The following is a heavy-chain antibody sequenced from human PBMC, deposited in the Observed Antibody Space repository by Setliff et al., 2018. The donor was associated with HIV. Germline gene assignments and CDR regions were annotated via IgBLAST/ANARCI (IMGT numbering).Heavy chain of an antibody. CDR1: GYAFRDYY. V-gene: IGHV1-69-2*01. J-gene: IGHJ4*02. CDR2: VDPKDGET. Sequence: ASVKVSCKASGYAFRDYYINWVQQAPGKGLEWMGRVDPKDGETMYAQKFQGRVTITADRSTNTDYMDLNSLSSDDTALYFCATFDYNLLTGCPCWGQGILVTVSS. CDR3: ATFDYNLLTGCPC. D-gene: IGHD3-9*01.